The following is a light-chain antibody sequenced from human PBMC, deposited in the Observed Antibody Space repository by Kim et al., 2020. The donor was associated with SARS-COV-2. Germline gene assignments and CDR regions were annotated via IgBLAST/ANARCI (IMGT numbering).Light chain of an antibody. V-gene: IGLV3-19*01. CDR1: SLRNYY. CDR2: HKN. CDR3: SSRDNTGNHVI. Sequence: SSELTQDPAVSVALGQTVRVTCHGDSLRNYYASWYQQKPGQAPILVIYHKNSRPSGIPDRFSGSSSVNTASLTISGAQAEDEADYFCSSRDNTGNHVIFGGGTQLTVL. J-gene: IGLJ2*01.